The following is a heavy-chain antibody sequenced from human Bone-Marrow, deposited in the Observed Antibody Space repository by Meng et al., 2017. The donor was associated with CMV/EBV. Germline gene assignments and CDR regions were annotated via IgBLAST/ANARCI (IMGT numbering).Heavy chain of an antibody. CDR2: IYYSGST. CDR1: GGSVSSGSYY. J-gene: IGHJ3*02. D-gene: IGHD2-2*02. Sequence: GSLRLSCTVSGGSVSSGSYYWSWIRQPPGKGLEWIGYIYYSGSTNYNPSLKSRVTISVDTSKNQFSLKLSSVTAADTAVYYCARDSVGYCSSTSCYSSAAFDIWGQGTMVTVSS. V-gene: IGHV4-61*01. CDR3: ARDSVGYCSSTSCYSSAAFDI.